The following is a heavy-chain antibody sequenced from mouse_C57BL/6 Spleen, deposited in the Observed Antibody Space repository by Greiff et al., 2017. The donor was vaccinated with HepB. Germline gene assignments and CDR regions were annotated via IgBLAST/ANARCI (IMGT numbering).Heavy chain of an antibody. CDR2: IYPGDGDT. CDR1: GYSFSSSW. J-gene: IGHJ3*01. CDR3: AREGWLLTWFAY. V-gene: IGHV1-82*01. Sequence: VMLVESGPELVKPGASVKISCKASGYSFSSSWMNWVKQRPGKGLEWIGRIYPGDGDTNYNGKFMGKAKLTADKSSITAYMQLSSLTSEDSAVYICAREGWLLTWFAYWGQGTLVTVSA. D-gene: IGHD2-3*01.